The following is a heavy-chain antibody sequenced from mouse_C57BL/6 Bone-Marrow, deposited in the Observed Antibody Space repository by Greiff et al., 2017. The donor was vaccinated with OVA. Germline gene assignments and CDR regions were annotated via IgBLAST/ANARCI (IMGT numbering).Heavy chain of an antibody. J-gene: IGHJ3*01. CDR3: NYSPFAD. CDR1: GFHITDDY. Sequence: VQLQQSGAELVRPGASVKLSCTASGFHITDDYMHWVKQRPEQGLEWLGWIDPENGDTAYASKFQGKATITADTSSNTAYLQLSSLTSEDTAVYYCNYSPFADWGQGTLVTVSA. CDR2: IDPENGDT. V-gene: IGHV14-4*01. D-gene: IGHD2-12*01.